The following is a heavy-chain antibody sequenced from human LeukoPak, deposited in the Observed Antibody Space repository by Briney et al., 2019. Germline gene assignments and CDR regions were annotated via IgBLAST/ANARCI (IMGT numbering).Heavy chain of an antibody. Sequence: GGSLRLSCAASGFTFSSYAMSWVRQAPGKGLEWISAISGSGGSTYYADSVKGRFTISRDNSKNTLYLQMNSLRAEDTAVYYCARVGSSPWIYYYYYYMDVWGKGTTVTVSS. CDR3: ARVGSSPWIYYYYYYMDV. J-gene: IGHJ6*03. CDR1: GFTFSSYA. V-gene: IGHV3-23*01. CDR2: ISGSGGST. D-gene: IGHD6-6*01.